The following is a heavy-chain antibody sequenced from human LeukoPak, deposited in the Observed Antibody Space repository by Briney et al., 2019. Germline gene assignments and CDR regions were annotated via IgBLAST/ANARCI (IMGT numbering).Heavy chain of an antibody. CDR2: IYRGGST. J-gene: IGHJ4*02. D-gene: IGHD2-15*01. V-gene: IGHV3-66*01. Sequence: GGSLRLSCAASGFTVGSNYMSWVRQAPGKGLEWVSIIYRGGSTNYAGSVKGRFTISRDTSKNTLYLQMNSLRAEDTAVYYCARDGPNCSGGSCYSDYWGQGTLVTVSS. CDR1: GFTVGSNY. CDR3: ARDGPNCSGGSCYSDY.